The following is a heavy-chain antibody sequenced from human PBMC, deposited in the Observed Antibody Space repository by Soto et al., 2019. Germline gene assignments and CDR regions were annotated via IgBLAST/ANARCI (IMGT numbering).Heavy chain of an antibody. V-gene: IGHV3-53*01. CDR2: IYSGGST. D-gene: IGHD1-26*01. Sequence: VGSLRLSCAASGFTVSSNYMSWVRQAPGKGLEWVSVIYSGGSTYYADSVKGRFTISRDNSKNTLYLQMNSLRAEDTAVYYCARVGTEHGMDVWGQGTTVTISS. CDR1: GFTVSSNY. CDR3: ARVGTEHGMDV. J-gene: IGHJ6*02.